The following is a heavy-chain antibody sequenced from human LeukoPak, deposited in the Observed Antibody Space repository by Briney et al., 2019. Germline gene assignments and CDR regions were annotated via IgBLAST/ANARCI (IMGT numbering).Heavy chain of an antibody. Sequence: ASVKVSCTASGGTFSSYAISWVRQAPGQGLEWMGGIIPIFGTANYAQKFQGRVTITADESASTAYMELSSLRSEDTAVYYCARGAVASAGLDLGYWGQGTLVTVSS. CDR3: ARGAVASAGLDLGY. CDR2: IIPIFGTA. V-gene: IGHV1-69*13. J-gene: IGHJ4*02. D-gene: IGHD6-13*01. CDR1: GGTFSSYA.